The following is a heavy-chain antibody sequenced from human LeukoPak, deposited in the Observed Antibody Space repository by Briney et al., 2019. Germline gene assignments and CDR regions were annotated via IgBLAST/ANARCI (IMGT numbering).Heavy chain of an antibody. D-gene: IGHD3-10*01. V-gene: IGHV3-53*01. CDR1: GFTFSSYA. Sequence: GGSLRLSCAASGFTFSSYAMTWVRQAPGKGLEWVSVLYSGAGTYYADSVKGRFTISRDNSKNTLYLQMNSLRAEDTAVYYCATLYGSARGAFDSWGQGALVTVSS. CDR3: ATLYGSARGAFDS. CDR2: LYSGAGT. J-gene: IGHJ4*02.